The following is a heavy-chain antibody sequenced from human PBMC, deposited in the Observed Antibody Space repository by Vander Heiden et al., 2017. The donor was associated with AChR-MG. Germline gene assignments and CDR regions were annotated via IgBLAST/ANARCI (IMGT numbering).Heavy chain of an antibody. CDR3: AADPVAVPNPFYYYCGMDV. J-gene: IGHJ6*02. Sequence: QMHLVHSGAEVKQPGTSVKASCKASGFTFPSSPVQWGRRARGQRLEWIGWVVVGRGNTNYAQKFQERVTITRDMPTSTAYMGLSSLRSEDTAVYYCAADPVAVPNPFYYYCGMDVWGQGTTVTVSS. CDR1: GFTFPSSP. CDR2: VVVGRGNT. V-gene: IGHV1-58*01. D-gene: IGHD6-19*01.